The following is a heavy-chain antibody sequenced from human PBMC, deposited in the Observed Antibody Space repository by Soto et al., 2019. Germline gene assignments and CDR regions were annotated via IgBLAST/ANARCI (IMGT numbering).Heavy chain of an antibody. V-gene: IGHV6-1*01. J-gene: IGHJ4*02. CDR1: GDSVSSNSAA. CDR3: ARDDYDYVWGSYRTDGFDY. D-gene: IGHD3-16*02. CDR2: TYYRSKWYN. Sequence: SQTLSLTCAISGDSVSSNSAAWNWIRQSPSRGLEWLGRTYYRSKWYNDYAVSVKSRITNNPDTSKNQFSLQLNSVTPEDTAVYYCARDDYDYVWGSYRTDGFDYWGQGTLVTVSS.